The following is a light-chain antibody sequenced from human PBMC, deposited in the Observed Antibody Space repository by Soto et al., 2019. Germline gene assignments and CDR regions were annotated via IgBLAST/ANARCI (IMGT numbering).Light chain of an antibody. CDR2: KAS. J-gene: IGKJ1*01. Sequence: DIQMTQSPSTLSASVGYTVTITCRASQTISSWLAWYQQKPGKAPKLLIYKASTLKSGVPSRFSGSGSGTEFTLTISSLQPDDFATYYCQHYNSYSEAFGQGTQVDI. V-gene: IGKV1-5*03. CDR1: QTISSW. CDR3: QHYNSYSEA.